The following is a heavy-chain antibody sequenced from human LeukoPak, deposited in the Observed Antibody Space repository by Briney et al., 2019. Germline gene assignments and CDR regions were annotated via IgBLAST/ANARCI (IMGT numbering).Heavy chain of an antibody. Sequence: PGGSLRLSCAASGFTFSSYWMSWVRQAPGKGLEWVANIKQDGSEKYYVDSVKGRFTISRDNAKNSLYLQMNSLRAEDTAVYYCARERGYSSAATFDIWGQGTMVTVSS. CDR3: ARERGYSSAATFDI. CDR1: GFTFSSYW. J-gene: IGHJ3*02. CDR2: IKQDGSEK. D-gene: IGHD5-18*01. V-gene: IGHV3-7*03.